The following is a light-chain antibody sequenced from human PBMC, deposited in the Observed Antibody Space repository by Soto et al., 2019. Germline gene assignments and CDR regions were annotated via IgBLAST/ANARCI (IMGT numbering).Light chain of an antibody. Sequence: QSALTQPDSVSGSPGQSITLSCTGTRHDVGGYDLVSWYQQRPGKAPQLIIYEDTKRPSGVSNRFSASKSGNAASLTISGLQPEDEADYYCCSYAGNIKGLFGGGTKLTVL. CDR1: RHDVGGYDL. CDR2: EDT. CDR3: CSYAGNIKGL. J-gene: IGLJ3*02. V-gene: IGLV2-23*01.